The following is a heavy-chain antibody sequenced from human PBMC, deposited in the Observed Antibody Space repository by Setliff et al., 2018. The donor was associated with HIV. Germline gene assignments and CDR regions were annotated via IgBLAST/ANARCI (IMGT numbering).Heavy chain of an antibody. Sequence: SETLSLTCTVSGGSISSQYWSWIRQTPGKGLESIGYVYNSGGTNYNPSLKSRVTISVDTSKNQFSLRLSSVTAADTAVYYCARLSSGWYNWFDPWGQGTLVTVSS. CDR1: GGSISSQY. J-gene: IGHJ5*02. V-gene: IGHV4-59*11. CDR2: VYNSGGT. D-gene: IGHD6-19*01. CDR3: ARLSSGWYNWFDP.